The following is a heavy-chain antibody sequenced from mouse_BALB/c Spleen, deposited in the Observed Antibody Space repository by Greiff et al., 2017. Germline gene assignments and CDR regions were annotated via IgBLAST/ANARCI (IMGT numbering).Heavy chain of an antibody. CDR3: ARGYYGMDWYFDV. D-gene: IGHD1-1*01. V-gene: IGHV1S29*02. J-gene: IGHJ1*01. CDR2: IYPYNGGT. CDR1: GYTFTDYN. Sequence: EVQGVESGPELVKPGASVKISCKASGYTFTDYNMHWVKQSHGKSLEWIGYIYPYNGGTGYNQKFKSKATLTVDNSSSTAYMELRSLTSEDSAVYYCARGYYGMDWYFDVWGAGTTVTVSS.